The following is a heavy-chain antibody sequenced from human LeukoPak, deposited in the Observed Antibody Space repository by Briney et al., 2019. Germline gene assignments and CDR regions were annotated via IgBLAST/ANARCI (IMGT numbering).Heavy chain of an antibody. J-gene: IGHJ4*02. V-gene: IGHV7-4-1*02. CDR1: GYTLTNYA. D-gene: IGHD2-2*01. CDR3: ARVQGYCSTTSCYPHY. CDR2: INTNTGNP. Sequence: ASVKVSCKASGYTLTNYALNWVQQAPGQGLEWKGWINTNTGNPTYAQGFTGRFVFSLDTSVNTAYLQISSLKAEDTAIYYCARVQGYCSTTSCYPHYWGQGTLVTVSS.